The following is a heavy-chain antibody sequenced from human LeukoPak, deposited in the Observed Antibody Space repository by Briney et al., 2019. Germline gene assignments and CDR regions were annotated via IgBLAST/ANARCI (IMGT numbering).Heavy chain of an antibody. CDR3: ARGRGYSSSSGAFDI. J-gene: IGHJ3*02. Sequence: SETLSLTCTVSGGSISSYYWSWIRQPPGKGLEWIGYIYYSGSTNYNPSLKSRVTISVDTSKNQFSLELSSVTAADTAVYYCARGRGYSSSSGAFDIWGQGTMVTVSS. V-gene: IGHV4-59*01. D-gene: IGHD6-6*01. CDR1: GGSISSYY. CDR2: IYYSGST.